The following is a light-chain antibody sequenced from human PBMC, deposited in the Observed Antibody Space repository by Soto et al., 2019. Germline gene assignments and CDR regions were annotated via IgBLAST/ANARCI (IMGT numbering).Light chain of an antibody. V-gene: IGKV1-5*03. CDR2: KAS. CDR1: QTINSW. J-gene: IGKJ1*01. Sequence: DIQMTQSPSTLSASVGDRVTITCRASQTINSWLAWYQQKPGKVPRLLIFKASTLESGVPSRFSGSGSGTEFTLTISSLQPDDFGTYYCQQNNTYSRTFGQGTKVEIK. CDR3: QQNNTYSRT.